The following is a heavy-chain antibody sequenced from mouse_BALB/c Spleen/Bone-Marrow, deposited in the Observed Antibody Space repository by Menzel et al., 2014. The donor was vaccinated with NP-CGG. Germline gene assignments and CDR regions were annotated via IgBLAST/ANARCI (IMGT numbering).Heavy chain of an antibody. V-gene: IGHV2-6-7*01. CDR3: ARDSFLITRALDY. CDR2: IWGDGST. J-gene: IGHJ4*01. D-gene: IGHD2-4*01. CDR1: GFSLTGYG. Sequence: VQLQQSGSGLVSPSQSLSITCTVSGFSLTGYGVSWVRQPPGKGLEWLGMIWGDGSTDYNSALKSRLSISKDNSKSQVFLKMNSLQTDDTARYYCARDSFLITRALDYWGQGTSVTVSS.